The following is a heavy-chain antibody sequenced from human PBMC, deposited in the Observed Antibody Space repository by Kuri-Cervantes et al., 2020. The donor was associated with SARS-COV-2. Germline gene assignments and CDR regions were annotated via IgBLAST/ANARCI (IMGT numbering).Heavy chain of an antibody. Sequence: ASVKVSCKASGYTFTSYDINWVRQATGQGLEWMGWINPNSGGTNYAQKLQGRVTMTTDTSTSTAYMELRSLRSDDTAVYYCARETPDYYDSSGYLYFDYWGQGTLVTVSS. CDR1: GYTFTSYD. D-gene: IGHD3-22*01. CDR2: INPNSGGT. J-gene: IGHJ4*02. V-gene: IGHV1-18*04. CDR3: ARETPDYYDSSGYLYFDY.